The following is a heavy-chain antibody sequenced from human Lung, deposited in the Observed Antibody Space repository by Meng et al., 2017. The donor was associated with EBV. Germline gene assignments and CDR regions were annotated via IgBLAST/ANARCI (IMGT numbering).Heavy chain of an antibody. V-gene: IGHV4-30-4*08. CDR1: GGSVDSGSYY. Sequence: QLQASAPGLVKPSQTLSLTCTVSGGSVDSGSYYWSWIRQRPGKGLEWIGYIYYSGSTFYTPSLMSRVTISVDTSRNQFSLKLTSVTAADTAVYYCAREYSSSSGLPGPWGQGTLVTVSS. D-gene: IGHD6-6*01. J-gene: IGHJ5*02. CDR2: IYYSGST. CDR3: AREYSSSSGLPGP.